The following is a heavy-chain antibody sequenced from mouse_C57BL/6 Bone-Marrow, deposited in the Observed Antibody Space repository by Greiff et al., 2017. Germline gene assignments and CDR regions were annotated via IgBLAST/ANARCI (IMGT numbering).Heavy chain of an antibody. J-gene: IGHJ4*01. Sequence: VQLVESVAELVRPGASVKLSCTASGFNIKNTYMHWVKQRPEQGLEWIGRIDPANGNTKYAPKFQGKATITADTSSNTAYLQLSSLTSEDTAIYYCARPTTVVAYYYAMDYWGQGTSVTVSS. D-gene: IGHD1-1*01. CDR1: GFNIKNTY. CDR2: IDPANGNT. CDR3: ARPTTVVAYYYAMDY. V-gene: IGHV14-3*01.